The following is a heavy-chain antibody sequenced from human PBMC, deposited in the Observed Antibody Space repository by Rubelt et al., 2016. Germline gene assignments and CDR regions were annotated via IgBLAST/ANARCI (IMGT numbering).Heavy chain of an antibody. J-gene: IGHJ4*02. CDR3: ARAGSSLRF. CDR1: SGSISSSSYY. V-gene: IGHV4-39*07. CDR2: AYYSGST. Sequence: QLQLHESGPGLVKPSETLSLTCTVSSGSISSSSYYWGWIRQPPGKGLEWIGSAYYSGSTYYSPSLKSRVTISVDTSRNQFSLKLSSVTAADTAVYFCARAGSSLRFWGQGTLVTVSS. D-gene: IGHD6-13*01.